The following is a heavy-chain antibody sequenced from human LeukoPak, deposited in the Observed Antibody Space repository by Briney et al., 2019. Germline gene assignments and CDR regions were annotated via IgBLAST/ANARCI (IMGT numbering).Heavy chain of an antibody. CDR2: ISGGGDVT. D-gene: IGHD7-27*01. CDR3: ARDLAWGAFDY. J-gene: IGHJ4*02. Sequence: GGSLRLSCAASDFNFVTYAMSWVRQAPGKGLEWVSTISGGGDVTYYADSVKGCFTISRDDSKNTLSLQMNSLRVEDTAVYYCARDLAWGAFDYGGKGTLVTVSS. V-gene: IGHV3-23*01. CDR1: DFNFVTYA.